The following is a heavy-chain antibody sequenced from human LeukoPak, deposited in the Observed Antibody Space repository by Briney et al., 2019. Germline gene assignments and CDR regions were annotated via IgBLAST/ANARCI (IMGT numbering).Heavy chain of an antibody. J-gene: IGHJ4*02. CDR1: GFTFSTYA. CDR2: ISGSGGST. Sequence: GGSLRLSCAASGFTFSTYAMSWVRQAPGKGLEWVSGISGSGGSTDHADSVKGRFTISRDNSKNTLYLQMNSLRAEDTAVYFCSKRSLNYYGSGPLDYWGQGTLVTVSS. CDR3: SKRSLNYYGSGPLDY. D-gene: IGHD3-10*01. V-gene: IGHV3-23*01.